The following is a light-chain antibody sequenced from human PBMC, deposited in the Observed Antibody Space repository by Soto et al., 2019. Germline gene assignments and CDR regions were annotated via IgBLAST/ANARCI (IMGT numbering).Light chain of an antibody. CDR2: ADT. J-gene: IGLJ2*01. Sequence: QSVLTQPPSVSGAPGQRVTISCTGNSSNLGADYDVHWYKQLPGTAPQLLIYADTNRPSGVPDRISGSRSGTSASLAITGLQAEDEAHYYCQSYDRSLSVHVLFGGGTKLTVL. V-gene: IGLV1-40*01. CDR3: QSYDRSLSVHVL. CDR1: SSNLGADYD.